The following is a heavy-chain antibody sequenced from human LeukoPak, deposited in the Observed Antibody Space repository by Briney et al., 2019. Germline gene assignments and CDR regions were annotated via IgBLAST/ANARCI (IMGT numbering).Heavy chain of an antibody. CDR3: ARVKDDYVWGSYSY. D-gene: IGHD3-16*01. CDR2: INPNSGRT. J-gene: IGHJ4*02. V-gene: IGHV1-2*06. CDR1: GYTFTGYY. Sequence: ASVKVSCKASGYTFTGYYMHWVRQAPGQGLEWMGRINPNSGRTNYAQKFQGRVTMTRDTPISTAYMELSRLRSDDTAVYYCARVKDDYVWGSYSYWGQGTLVSVSS.